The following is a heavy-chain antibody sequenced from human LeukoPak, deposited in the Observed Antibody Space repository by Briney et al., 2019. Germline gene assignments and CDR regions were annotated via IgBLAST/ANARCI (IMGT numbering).Heavy chain of an antibody. J-gene: IGHJ4*02. Sequence: HPGESLRLSCAASGFSISTNDMTWVRQAPGKGLGWVSLIYISGITKYADSVQGRFIISRDNSKDTLYLQMNNPRVEDTAVYYCAKRSPPYWGQGTLVSVSS. D-gene: IGHD3-10*01. CDR3: AKRSPPY. CDR1: GFSISTND. CDR2: IYISGIT. V-gene: IGHV3-66*04.